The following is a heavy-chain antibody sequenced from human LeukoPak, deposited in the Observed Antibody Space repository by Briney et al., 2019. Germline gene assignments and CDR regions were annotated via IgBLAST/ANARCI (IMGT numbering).Heavy chain of an antibody. CDR3: AKDLAARPSGFDY. CDR2: ISWDGGST. Sequence: PGGSLRLSCAASGFTFSSYEMNWVRQAPGKGLEWVSLISWDGGSTYYADSVKGRFTISRDNSKNSLYLQMNSLRTEDTALYSCAKDLAARPSGFDYWGQGTLVTVSS. D-gene: IGHD6-6*01. J-gene: IGHJ4*02. CDR1: GFTFSSYE. V-gene: IGHV3-43*02.